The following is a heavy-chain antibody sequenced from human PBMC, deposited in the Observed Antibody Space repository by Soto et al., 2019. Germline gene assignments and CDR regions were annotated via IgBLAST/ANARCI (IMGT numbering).Heavy chain of an antibody. CDR3: ARGFCSGGNCYHGLDV. V-gene: IGHV3-21*01. CDR2: ISSGATYI. D-gene: IGHD2-21*01. J-gene: IGHJ6*02. CDR1: GFTFIIFT. Sequence: GYLRLSCAPAGFTFIIFTVRLFRHSXVRWREWISSISSGATYINYADSVRGRFTISRDDAQNSLSLQMNSLRADDTAVYYCARGFCSGGNCYHGLDVWGRGTTVTVSS.